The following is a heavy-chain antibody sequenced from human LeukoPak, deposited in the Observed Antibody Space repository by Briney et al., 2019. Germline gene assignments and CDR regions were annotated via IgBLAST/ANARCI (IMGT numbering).Heavy chain of an antibody. CDR3: ARISCTSCSAMYYMDV. D-gene: IGHD2-2*01. CDR2: IWYHGSET. J-gene: IGHJ6*03. V-gene: IGHV3-33*01. CDR1: GFTFSTYV. Sequence: GGSLRLSCAASGFTFSTYVMHWVRQAPGKGLEGVAVIWYHGSETSYADSVKGRFTISRDNSKYTLYLQMNGLRAEDTAVYYCARISCTSCSAMYYMDVWGKGTTVTVSS.